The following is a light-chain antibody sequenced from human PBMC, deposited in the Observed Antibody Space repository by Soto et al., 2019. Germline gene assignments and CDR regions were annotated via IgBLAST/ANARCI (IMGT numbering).Light chain of an antibody. CDR3: QQYHNWPPYT. V-gene: IGKV3-15*01. CDR1: QSVSSN. J-gene: IGKJ2*01. CDR2: GAS. Sequence: EIAMTQSPATLSVSPGERPTPSCRASQSVSSNLAWYQQKPGQAPRLLIYGASTRTAGIPARFSGGGSGTEFALPISTVQSEDSAVYYCQQYHNWPPYTFGQGTKLEIK.